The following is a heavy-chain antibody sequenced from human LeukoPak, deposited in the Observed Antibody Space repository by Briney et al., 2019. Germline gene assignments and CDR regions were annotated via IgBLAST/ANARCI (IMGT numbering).Heavy chain of an antibody. CDR1: GFTFSSFG. CDR2: ISYDGSNK. D-gene: IGHD4-17*01. CDR3: AKGWNGDYADF. Sequence: GGSLRLSCAASGFTFSSFGMHWVRQAPGKGLEWVALISYDGSNKYYTDSVKGRFTISRDNSKNTLYLQMNSLGAEDTAVYYCAKGWNGDYADFWGQGALVTVSS. V-gene: IGHV3-30*18. J-gene: IGHJ4*02.